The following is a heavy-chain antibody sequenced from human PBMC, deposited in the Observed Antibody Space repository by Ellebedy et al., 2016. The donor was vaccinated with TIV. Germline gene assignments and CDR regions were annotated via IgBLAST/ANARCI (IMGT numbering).Heavy chain of an antibody. Sequence: GESLKISXAASGFTFSSYSMNWVRQAPGKGLEWVGRIKSKTDGGTTDYAAPVKGRFTISRDDSKNTLYLQMNSLKTEDTAVYYCTTGPRRRYYDSSGSVLSYFDYWGQGTLVTVSS. J-gene: IGHJ4*02. CDR3: TTGPRRRYYDSSGSVLSYFDY. D-gene: IGHD3-22*01. CDR2: IKSKTDGGTT. V-gene: IGHV3-15*01. CDR1: GFTFSSYS.